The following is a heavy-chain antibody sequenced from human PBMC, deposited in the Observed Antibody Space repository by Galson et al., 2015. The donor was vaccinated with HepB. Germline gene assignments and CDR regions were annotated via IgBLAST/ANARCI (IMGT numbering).Heavy chain of an antibody. V-gene: IGHV3-30*18. CDR2: ISYDGSNK. D-gene: IGHD3-16*01. CDR1: GFTFSSYG. J-gene: IGHJ5*02. CDR3: AKDRGFNDYVWGSFLDDP. Sequence: SLRLSCAASGFTFSSYGMHWVRQAPGKGLEWVAVISYDGSNKYHADSVKGRFTISRDNSKNTLYLQMSGLRTEDTAVYYCAKDRGFNDYVWGSFLDDPWGQGILVTVSS.